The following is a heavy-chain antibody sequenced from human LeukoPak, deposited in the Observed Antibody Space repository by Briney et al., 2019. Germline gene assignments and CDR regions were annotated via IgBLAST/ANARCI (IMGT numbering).Heavy chain of an antibody. V-gene: IGHV3-15*01. CDR2: IKSKTDGGTT. D-gene: IGHD3-10*01. Sequence: GSLRLSCAASGFTFSNAWVSWVRQAPGKGLEWVGRIKSKTDGGTTDYAAPVKGRFTISRDDSKNTLYLQMNSLKTQDTAVYYCTTGSTMVRGVSNWGQGTLVTVSS. CDR3: TTGSTMVRGVSN. J-gene: IGHJ4*02. CDR1: GFTFSNAW.